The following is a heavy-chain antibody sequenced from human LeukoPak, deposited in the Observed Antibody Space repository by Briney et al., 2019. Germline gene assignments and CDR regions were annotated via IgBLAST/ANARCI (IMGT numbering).Heavy chain of an antibody. Sequence: SETLSLTCSVSGGSISSSYWSWIRQPPGKGLEWIGYIYTTGSTNYNPSLESRVTISIDTSKNQFSLKLSSVTAADTAVYYCARHQRSDYSNRPFDKWGQGILVTVSS. CDR2: IYTTGST. V-gene: IGHV4-4*09. CDR1: GGSISSSY. D-gene: IGHD4-11*01. CDR3: ARHQRSDYSNRPFDK. J-gene: IGHJ4*01.